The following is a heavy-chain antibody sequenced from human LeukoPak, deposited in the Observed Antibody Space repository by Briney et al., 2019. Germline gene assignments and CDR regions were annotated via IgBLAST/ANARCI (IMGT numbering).Heavy chain of an antibody. CDR3: ARDVGQGPYSRSFGY. Sequence: GGSLRLSCTASGFIFDDYAMHWVRQAPGKGLEWVSLINWDGGSTYYVDSVKGRFTTSRDTNKNSLYLQMNSLRPEDTALYYCARDVGQGPYSRSFGYWGQGTLVTVSS. D-gene: IGHD6-6*01. V-gene: IGHV3-43D*03. CDR1: GFIFDDYA. J-gene: IGHJ4*02. CDR2: INWDGGST.